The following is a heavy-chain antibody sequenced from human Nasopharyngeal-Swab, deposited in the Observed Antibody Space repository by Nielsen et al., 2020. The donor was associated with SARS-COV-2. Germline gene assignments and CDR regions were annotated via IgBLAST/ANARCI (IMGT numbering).Heavy chain of an antibody. Sequence: GESLKISCAASGFTFTNAWMSWVRQAPGTGLEWVARIKSKTRGETTDYAAPVKGSFTISRDDSKNTLYLQMNSLKPEDTAVYYCTTDPSTRYTLRFDFDYWGQGTLVTVSS. CDR3: TTDPSTRYTLRFDFDY. J-gene: IGHJ4*02. V-gene: IGHV3-15*01. D-gene: IGHD4-17*01. CDR2: IKSKTRGETT. CDR1: GFTFTNAW.